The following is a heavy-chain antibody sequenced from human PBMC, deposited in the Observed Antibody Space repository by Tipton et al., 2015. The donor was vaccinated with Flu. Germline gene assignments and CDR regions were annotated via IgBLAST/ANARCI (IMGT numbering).Heavy chain of an antibody. CDR3: ARDRRDDSSGYYSDWGYYFDY. J-gene: IGHJ4*02. V-gene: IGHV4-61*01. CDR1: GGSISSSSYY. Sequence: TLSLTCTVSGGSISSSSYYWGWIRQPPGKGLEWIGYIYYSGSTNYNPSLKSRVTISVDTSKNQFSLKLSSVTAADTAVYYCARDRRDDSSGYYSDWGYYFDYWGQGTLVTVSS. D-gene: IGHD3-22*01. CDR2: IYYSGST.